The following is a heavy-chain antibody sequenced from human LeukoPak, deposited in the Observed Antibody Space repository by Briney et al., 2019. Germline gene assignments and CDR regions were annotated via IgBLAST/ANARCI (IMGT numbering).Heavy chain of an antibody. CDR1: GFTFSSYG. CDR2: ISYDGSNK. J-gene: IGHJ4*02. D-gene: IGHD1-20*01. V-gene: IGHV3-30*03. CDR3: ARARYNWMFFDY. Sequence: GGSLRLSCAASGFTFSSYGMHWVRQAPGKGLEGVAVISYDGSNKYYADSVKGRFTISRDNSKNTLYLQMNSLRAEDTAVYYCARARYNWMFFDYWGQGTLVTVSS.